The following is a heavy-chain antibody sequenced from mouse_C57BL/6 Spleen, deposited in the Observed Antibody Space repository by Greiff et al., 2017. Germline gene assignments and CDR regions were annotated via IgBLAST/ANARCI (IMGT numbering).Heavy chain of an antibody. D-gene: IGHD2-3*01. V-gene: IGHV1-54*01. CDR2: INPGSGGT. CDR3: ARGGIYDGYYLGFDY. Sequence: QVQLQQSGAELVRPGTSVKVSCKASGYAFTNYLIEWVKQRPGQGLEWIGVINPGSGGTNYNEKFKGKATLTADKSSSTAYMQLSSLTSEDSAVYFCARGGIYDGYYLGFDYWGQGTTLTVSS. J-gene: IGHJ2*01. CDR1: GYAFTNYL.